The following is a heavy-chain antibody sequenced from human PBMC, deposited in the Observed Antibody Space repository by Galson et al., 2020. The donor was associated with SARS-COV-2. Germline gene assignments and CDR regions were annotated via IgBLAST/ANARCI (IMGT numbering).Heavy chain of an antibody. CDR1: GDSVSTNSAA. Sequence: SQTLSLTCAISGDSVSTNSAAWNWIRQSPSGGLEWLGRTYYRSQFYNDYAESVKSRVTISADTTKNQFSLQLKSVTPEDTAVYYCARDSHGGYDSGWYPGRFDPWGQGTLVTVSS. CDR2: TYYRSQFYN. J-gene: IGHJ5*02. CDR3: ARDSHGGYDSGWYPGRFDP. D-gene: IGHD6-19*01. V-gene: IGHV6-1*01.